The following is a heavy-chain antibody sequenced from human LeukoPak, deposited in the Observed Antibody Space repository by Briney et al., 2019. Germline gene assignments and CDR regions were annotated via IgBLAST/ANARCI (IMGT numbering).Heavy chain of an antibody. CDR3: ARVVEYCSGGRCYYFDY. V-gene: IGHV1-2*06. CDR2: INPNSGGT. J-gene: IGHJ4*02. D-gene: IGHD2-15*01. Sequence: ASVKVSCKVSGYTFTGYYMHWVRQAPGQGLEWMGRINPNSGGTNYAQKFQGRVTMTRDTSISTAYMELSRLRSDDTAVYYCARVVEYCSGGRCYYFDYWGQGTLVTVSS. CDR1: GYTFTGYY.